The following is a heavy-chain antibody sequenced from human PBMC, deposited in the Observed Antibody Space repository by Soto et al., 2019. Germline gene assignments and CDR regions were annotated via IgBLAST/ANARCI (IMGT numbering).Heavy chain of an antibody. V-gene: IGHV3-53*01. D-gene: IGHD1-26*01. CDR1: GFSDNNKY. CDR2: IYSGGSP. Sequence: GGSLRLSCAASGFSDNNKYMSGVRQAPGKGLQWVSLIYSGGSPKYADSVKGRFTISRDDSKNTWYLQMNSLRTEDTAVYYCATEEAGATWSFGDWGQGTLVTVSS. J-gene: IGHJ4*02. CDR3: ATEEAGATWSFGD.